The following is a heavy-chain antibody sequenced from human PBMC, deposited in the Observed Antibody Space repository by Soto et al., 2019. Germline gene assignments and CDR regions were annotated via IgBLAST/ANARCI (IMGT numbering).Heavy chain of an antibody. CDR3: ARGSPIKPGGGYCSSTSCYRKGSGWFDP. J-gene: IGHJ5*02. V-gene: IGHV4-61*01. D-gene: IGHD2-2*01. CDR2: IYYSGST. Sequence: KASETLSLTCTVSGGSVSSGSYYWSWIRQPPGKGLEWIGYIYYSGSTNYNPSLKSRVTISVDTSKNQFSLKLSSVTAADTAVYYCARGSPIKPGGGYCSSTSCYRKGSGWFDPWGQGTLVTVSS. CDR1: GGSVSSGSYY.